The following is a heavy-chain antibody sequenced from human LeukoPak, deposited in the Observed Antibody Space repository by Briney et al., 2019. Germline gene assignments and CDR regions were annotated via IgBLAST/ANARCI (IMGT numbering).Heavy chain of an antibody. V-gene: IGHV3-23*01. Sequence: GGSLRLSCAASGFTFSNYAMSWVRQAPGKGLEWVSSITGSGGSTDCADSVKSRFTVSRDNSKTTLYLQMNSLRAEDTAVYHCAKEMGRAADGTSYWGQGTLVTVSS. CDR2: ITGSGGST. CDR1: GFTFSNYA. CDR3: AKEMGRAADGTSY. J-gene: IGHJ4*02. D-gene: IGHD6-13*01.